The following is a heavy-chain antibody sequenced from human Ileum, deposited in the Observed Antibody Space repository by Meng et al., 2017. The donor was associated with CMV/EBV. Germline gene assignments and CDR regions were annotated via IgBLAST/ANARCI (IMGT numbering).Heavy chain of an antibody. CDR1: G. CDR3: ATRSFESLDDGVDS. CDR2: MSSDGSKK. V-gene: IGHV3-30*03. D-gene: IGHD3-9*01. Sequence: GRDWSGGAAGRRLEGVAIMSSDGSKKYHSDYVRGRFTISRDNSESTLFLQMNRLRSDATAVYYCATRSFESLDDGVDSWGQGTLVTVSS. J-gene: IGHJ4*02.